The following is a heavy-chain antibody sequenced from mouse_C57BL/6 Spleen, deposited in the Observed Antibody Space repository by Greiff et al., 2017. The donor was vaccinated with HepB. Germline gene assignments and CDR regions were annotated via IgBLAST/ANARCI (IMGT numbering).Heavy chain of an antibody. D-gene: IGHD2-3*01. CDR2: ISYDGSN. CDR1: GYSITSGYY. CDR3: ARSDGYYYYYAMDY. Sequence: EVQLQQSGPGLVKPSQSLSLTCSVTGYSITSGYYWNWIRQFPGNKLEWMGYISYDGSNNYNPSLKNRISITRDTSKNQFFLKLNSVTTEDTATYYCARSDGYYYYYAMDYWGQGTSVTVSS. J-gene: IGHJ4*01. V-gene: IGHV3-6*01.